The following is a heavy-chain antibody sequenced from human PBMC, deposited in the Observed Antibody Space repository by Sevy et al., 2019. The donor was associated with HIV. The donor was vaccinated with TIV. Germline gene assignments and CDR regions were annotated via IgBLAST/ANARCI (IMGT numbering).Heavy chain of an antibody. J-gene: IGHJ6*02. CDR3: STDPIIVLLVTDGMDV. V-gene: IGHV3-15*01. CDR2: IKSKPDCGTI. CDR1: GFSFSHAW. Sequence: GGSLRLSCAASGFSFSHAWMTWVRQAPGKGLEWVGRIKSKPDCGTIDHAAPVKGRFTISRDDSKNTLYLQMNSLKTEDTAVYYCSTDPIIVLLVTDGMDVWGQGTTVTVSS. D-gene: IGHD2-8*02.